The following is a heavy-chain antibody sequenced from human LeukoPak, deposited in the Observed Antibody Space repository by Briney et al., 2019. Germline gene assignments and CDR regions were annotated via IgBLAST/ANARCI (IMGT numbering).Heavy chain of an antibody. CDR1: GFTFSSYT. CDR2: ISSSSNII. V-gene: IGHV3-48*01. Sequence: GGSLRLSCAASGFTFSSYTMNWVRQAPGKGLEWVSYISSSSNIISYADSVKGRFTISRDNAKNSLYLQMNSLRAEDTAVYYCARDRRYNWNYGAFDIWGQGTMVTVSS. D-gene: IGHD1-7*01. J-gene: IGHJ3*02. CDR3: ARDRRYNWNYGAFDI.